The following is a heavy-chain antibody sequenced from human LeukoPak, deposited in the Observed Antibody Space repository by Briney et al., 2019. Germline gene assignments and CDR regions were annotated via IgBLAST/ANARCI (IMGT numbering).Heavy chain of an antibody. CDR2: ISSRSTYI. D-gene: IGHD3-16*01. V-gene: IGHV3-21*01. CDR1: GVTFSSYS. Sequence: PGGSLRLSCAASGVTFSSYSMNWVRQAPGEGLEWVSSISSRSTYIYYADSVKGRFTISRDNSRKLLFLQMNSLRVEDTAVYYCASQSYARFDPWGQGTLVTVSS. CDR3: ASQSYARFDP. J-gene: IGHJ5*02.